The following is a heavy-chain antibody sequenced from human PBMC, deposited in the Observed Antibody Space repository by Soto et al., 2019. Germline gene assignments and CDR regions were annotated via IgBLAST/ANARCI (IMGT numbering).Heavy chain of an antibody. CDR3: ARGQAAAGLGNRFDAFDI. Sequence: GESLKISCAASGFTFSSYDMHWVRQATGKGLEWVSAIGTAGDTYYPGSVKGRFTISRENAKNSLYLQMNSLRAEDTAVYYCARGQAAAGLGNRFDAFDIWGQGTMVTVSS. D-gene: IGHD6-13*01. J-gene: IGHJ3*02. CDR1: GFTFSSYD. CDR2: IGTAGDT. V-gene: IGHV3-13*01.